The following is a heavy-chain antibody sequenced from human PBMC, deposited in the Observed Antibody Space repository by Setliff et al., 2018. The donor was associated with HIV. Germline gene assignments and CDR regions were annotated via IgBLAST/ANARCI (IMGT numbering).Heavy chain of an antibody. V-gene: IGHV4-4*07. CDR1: GGSVSNYY. CDR3: ARDPNTGYSSGWSFDY. Sequence: SETLSLTCTVSGGSVSNYYWTWIRQSAGKGLEWIGHINTSGSTKYNPSLKSRLTMSVDSSGNQFSLTLTSVTAADTAVYYCARDPNTGYSSGWSFDYWGQGTLVTVSS. D-gene: IGHD6-19*01. J-gene: IGHJ4*02. CDR2: INTSGST.